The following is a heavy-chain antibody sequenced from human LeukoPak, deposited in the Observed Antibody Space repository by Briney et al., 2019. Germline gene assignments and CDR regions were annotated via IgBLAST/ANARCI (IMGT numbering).Heavy chain of an antibody. D-gene: IGHD3-10*01. CDR2: IKQDGSEK. J-gene: IGHJ4*02. V-gene: IGHV3-7*04. CDR1: GFTFRSYW. CDR3: AGASGGERY. Sequence: GGSLRLSCAASGFTFRSYWMSWVRQAPGKGLEWVANIKQDGSEKFYVDSVKGRFTVSRDNAKNSLYLQMNSLRAEDTAVYYCAGASGGERYWGQGTLVTVSS.